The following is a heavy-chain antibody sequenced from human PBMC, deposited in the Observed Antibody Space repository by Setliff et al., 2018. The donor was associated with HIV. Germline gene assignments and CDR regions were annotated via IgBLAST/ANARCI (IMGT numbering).Heavy chain of an antibody. D-gene: IGHD6-13*01. J-gene: IGHJ4*02. CDR2: MNPNSGNT. CDR3: ARVFDLQHLVISPDC. V-gene: IGHV1-8*02. Sequence: ASVKVSCKASGYTFTSYDIHWVRQATGQGLEWMGWMNPNSGNTGDAQRFQGRVTMTRDTSISTAYMELSSLRYDDTAVYYCARVFDLQHLVISPDCWGQGTLVTVSS. CDR1: GYTFTSYD.